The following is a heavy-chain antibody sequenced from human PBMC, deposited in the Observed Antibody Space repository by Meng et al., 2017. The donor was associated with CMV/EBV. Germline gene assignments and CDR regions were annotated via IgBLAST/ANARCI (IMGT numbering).Heavy chain of an antibody. J-gene: IGHJ6*02. Sequence: ASVKVSCKASGYTFTSYDTNWVRQATGQGLEWMGWMNPNRGNTGYAQKFQGRVTMTRNTSISTADMELSSLSSEDTAVYCCASRSSAGYYDYYGMDVWGQGTTVTVSS. D-gene: IGHD6-6*01. CDR1: GYTFTSYD. CDR3: ASRSSAGYYDYYGMDV. V-gene: IGHV1-8*01. CDR2: MNPNRGNT.